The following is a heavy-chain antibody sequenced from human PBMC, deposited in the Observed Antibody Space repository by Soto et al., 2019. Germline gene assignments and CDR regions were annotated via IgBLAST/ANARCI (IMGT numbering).Heavy chain of an antibody. V-gene: IGHV1-46*01. Sequence: ASVKVSCKASGYTFTSYYMHWVRQAPGQGLEWMGIINPSGGSTSYAQKFQGRVTMTRDTSTSTVYMELSSLRSEDTAVYYCARDSSVATIMVYYYYGVDVWGQGTTVTVSS. D-gene: IGHD5-12*01. CDR1: GYTFTSYY. CDR3: ARDSSVATIMVYYYYGVDV. J-gene: IGHJ6*02. CDR2: INPSGGST.